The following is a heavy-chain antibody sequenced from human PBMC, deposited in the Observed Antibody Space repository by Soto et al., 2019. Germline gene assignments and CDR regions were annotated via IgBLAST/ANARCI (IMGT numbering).Heavy chain of an antibody. CDR3: ARDKYDIVVVVAQEYYFGY. Sequence: ASVKVSCKASGYTFTSYYMHWVRQAPGQGLEWMGIINPSGGSTSYAQKFQGRVTMTRDTSTSTVYMELSSLRSEDTAVYYCARDKYDIVVVVAQEYYFGYWGQGTLVTVSS. CDR2: INPSGGST. J-gene: IGHJ4*02. CDR1: GYTFTSYY. D-gene: IGHD2-15*01. V-gene: IGHV1-46*01.